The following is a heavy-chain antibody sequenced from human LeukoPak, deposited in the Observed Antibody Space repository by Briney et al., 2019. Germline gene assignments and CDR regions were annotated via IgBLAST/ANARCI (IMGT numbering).Heavy chain of an antibody. Sequence: SETLSLTCTVSGGSIGSYYWSWIRQPPGKGLEWIGYIYYSGSTNYNPSLKSRVTISVDTSKNQFSLKLSSVTAADTAVYYCARHIYHPITMGYYMDVWGKGTTVTVSS. CDR3: ARHIYHPITMGYYMDV. V-gene: IGHV4-59*01. CDR1: GGSIGSYY. CDR2: IYYSGST. D-gene: IGHD3-3*01. J-gene: IGHJ6*03.